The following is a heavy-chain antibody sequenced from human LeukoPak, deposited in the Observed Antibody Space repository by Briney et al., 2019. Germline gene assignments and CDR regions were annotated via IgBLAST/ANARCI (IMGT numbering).Heavy chain of an antibody. J-gene: IGHJ6*02. CDR1: GGTFSSYA. CDR2: IITILGIA. CDR3: ARVPLICSGGSCYSGYYYYGLDV. Sequence: SVKVSCKASGGTFSSYAISWVRQAPGQGLEWMGRIITILGIANYAQKFQGRVTITADKSTSTAYMELSSLRSEDTAVYYCARVPLICSGGSCYSGYYYYGLDVWGQGTTVTVSS. V-gene: IGHV1-69*04. D-gene: IGHD2-15*01.